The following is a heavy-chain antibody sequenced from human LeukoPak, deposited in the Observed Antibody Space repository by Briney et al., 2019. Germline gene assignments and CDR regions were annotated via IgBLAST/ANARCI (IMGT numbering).Heavy chain of an antibody. D-gene: IGHD2-15*01. CDR3: ARESVRYCSGGSCYSRRAFDY. CDR2: ISSSGSNI. J-gene: IGHJ4*02. CDR1: GFTFSSCE. V-gene: IGHV3-48*03. Sequence: AGGSLRLSCVASGFTFSSCEMNWVRQAPGKGLEWVSYISSSGSNIYYADSVRGRFTISRDNAKNSLYLQMNSPRAEDTAVYYCARESVRYCSGGSCYSRRAFDYWGQGTLVTVSS.